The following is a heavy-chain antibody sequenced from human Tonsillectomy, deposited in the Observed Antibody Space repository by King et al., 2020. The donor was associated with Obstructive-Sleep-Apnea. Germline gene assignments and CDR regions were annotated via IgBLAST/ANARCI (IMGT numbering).Heavy chain of an antibody. D-gene: IGHD3-16*01. J-gene: IGHJ4*02. CDR2: IFPGDSDT. Sequence: QLVQSGTEVKKSGESLKISCKGSGYNFNNDWVAWVRQMPGKGLEWMGFIFPGDSDTTYSPSFQGQVTISADKSTSTAYLQWNSLKASDTAMYYCARHTYYAGIDYWGQGTLVTVSS. CDR3: ARHTYYAGIDY. V-gene: IGHV5-51*01. CDR1: GYNFNNDW.